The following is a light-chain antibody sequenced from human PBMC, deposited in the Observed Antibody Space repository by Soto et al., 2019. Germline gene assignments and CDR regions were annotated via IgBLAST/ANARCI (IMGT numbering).Light chain of an antibody. CDR2: ANI. Sequence: QSVLTHPPSLSRAPGQRVTISCTGSSSNIGAGYDVHWYQQLPGTAPKLLIYANINRPAGVPDRFSGSKSGTSASLAITGLQAEDEADYYCQSYDSSPSGYVFGTGTKVTVL. CDR3: QSYDSSPSGYV. J-gene: IGLJ1*01. CDR1: SSNIGAGYD. V-gene: IGLV1-40*01.